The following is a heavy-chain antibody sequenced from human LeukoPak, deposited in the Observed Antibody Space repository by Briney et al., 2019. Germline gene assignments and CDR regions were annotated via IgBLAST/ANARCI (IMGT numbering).Heavy chain of an antibody. V-gene: IGHV3-30-3*01. CDR2: ISYDGSNK. CDR1: GFTFSSYA. CDR3: AREGRELSSGWFDY. Sequence: GGSLRLSCAASGFTFSSYAMHWVRQAPGKGLEWVAVISYDGSNKYYADSVKGRFTISRDNSKNTLYLQMNSLRAEDTAVYYCAREGRELSSGWFDYWGQGTLVTVPS. J-gene: IGHJ4*02. D-gene: IGHD6-19*01.